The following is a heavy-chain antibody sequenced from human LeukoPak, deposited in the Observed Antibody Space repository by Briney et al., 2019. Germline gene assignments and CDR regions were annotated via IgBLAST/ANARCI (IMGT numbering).Heavy chain of an antibody. CDR3: ASEDY. J-gene: IGHJ4*02. V-gene: IGHV4-59*01. CDR2: IYYSGST. CDR1: GVSISSYY. Sequence: SETLSLTCTVSGVSISSYYWTWIRQPPGKGLEWIGYIYYSGSTNYNPSLKSRVTISVDASKNQFSLKLSSVTAADTAVYYCASEDYWGQGTLLTVCS.